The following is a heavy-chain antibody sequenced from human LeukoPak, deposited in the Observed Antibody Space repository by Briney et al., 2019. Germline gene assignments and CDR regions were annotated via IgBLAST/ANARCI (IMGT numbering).Heavy chain of an antibody. CDR1: GFTFSSYG. D-gene: IGHD2-21*01. J-gene: IGHJ4*02. Sequence: GGSLRLSCAASGFTFSSYGMSWVRQAPGKGLEWVSAISGSGGSTYYADSVKGRFTISRDNSENTLFLQLNGLRAEDTAIYFCARGAYCDHWGQGTLVTVSS. CDR2: ISGSGGST. V-gene: IGHV3-23*01. CDR3: ARGAYCDH.